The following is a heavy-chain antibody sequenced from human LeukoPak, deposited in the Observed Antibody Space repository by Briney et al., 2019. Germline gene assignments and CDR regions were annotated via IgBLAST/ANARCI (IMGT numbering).Heavy chain of an antibody. Sequence: GGSLRLSCAASGFTFSSYWMSWVRQAPGKGLEWVANIKQDGSEKYYVDSVKGRFTISRDNAKNSLYLQMNSLRAEDTAVYYCARAMRIWFGKPYDAFDIWGQGTMVTVSS. J-gene: IGHJ3*02. CDR1: GFTFSSYW. CDR2: IKQDGSEK. V-gene: IGHV3-7*01. D-gene: IGHD3-10*01. CDR3: ARAMRIWFGKPYDAFDI.